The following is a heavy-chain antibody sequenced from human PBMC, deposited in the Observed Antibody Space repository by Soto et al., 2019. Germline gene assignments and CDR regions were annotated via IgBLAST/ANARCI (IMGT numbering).Heavy chain of an antibody. CDR1: GGSISTVGHY. Sequence: TSETLSLTCSVSGGSISTVGHYWTWIRQPPGKGLEWIGSIYHTGSTYYSKSLRSRLTMSVDTSKSQFSLRLSSVTAADTAVYYCARATGTLRSRNCDYWGQGSLVTVSS. V-gene: IGHV4-31*03. D-gene: IGHD1-1*01. J-gene: IGHJ4*02. CDR2: IYHTGST. CDR3: ARATGTLRSRNCDY.